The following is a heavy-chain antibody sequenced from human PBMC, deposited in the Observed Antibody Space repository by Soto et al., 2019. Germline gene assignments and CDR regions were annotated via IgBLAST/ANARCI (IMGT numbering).Heavy chain of an antibody. Sequence: PGGSLRLCCAPSGFTFSNYAMHWVRQAPGKGLEWVAVISYDGSNKYYADSVKGRFTISRDNSKNTLYLQMNSLRAEDTAVYYCARDKRDLRFLEWPYYIDHWGQGTLVTVPS. CDR3: ARDKRDLRFLEWPYYIDH. CDR1: GFTFSNYA. V-gene: IGHV3-30-3*01. D-gene: IGHD3-3*01. CDR2: ISYDGSNK. J-gene: IGHJ4*02.